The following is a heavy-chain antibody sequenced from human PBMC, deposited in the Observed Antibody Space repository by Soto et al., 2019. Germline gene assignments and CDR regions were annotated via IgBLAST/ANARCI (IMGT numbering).Heavy chain of an antibody. CDR1: GFTFSSYG. CDR3: AKDSGSMVLRYYFDY. V-gene: IGHV3-30*18. D-gene: IGHD3-10*01. CDR2: ISYDGSNK. Sequence: GGSLRRSCAASGFTFSSYGMHWVRQAPGKGLEWVAVISYDGSNKYYADSVKGRFTISRDNSKNTLYLQMNSLRAEDTAVYYCAKDSGSMVLRYYFDYWGQGTLVTVSS. J-gene: IGHJ4*02.